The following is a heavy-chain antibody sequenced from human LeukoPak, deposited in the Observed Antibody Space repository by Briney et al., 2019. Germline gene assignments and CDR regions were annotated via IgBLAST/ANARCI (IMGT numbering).Heavy chain of an antibody. Sequence: GGSLRLSCAASGSYWMHWVRQAPGKGLVWVSHINSDGSWTSYADSVKGRFTISKDNAKNTVYLQMNNLKAEDTAVYYCVSFYETYWGRGTLVTVSS. CDR1: GSYW. CDR2: INSDGSWT. D-gene: IGHD2/OR15-2a*01. CDR3: VSFYETY. V-gene: IGHV3-74*01. J-gene: IGHJ4*02.